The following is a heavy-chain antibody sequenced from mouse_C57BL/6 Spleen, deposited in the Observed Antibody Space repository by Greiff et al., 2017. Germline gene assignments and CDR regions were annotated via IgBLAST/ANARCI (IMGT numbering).Heavy chain of an antibody. Sequence: EVKLMESGAELVRPGASVKLSCTASGFNIKDDCMHWVKQRPEQGLEWIGWIDPENGDTEYASKFQGKATITADTSSNTAYLQLSSLTSEDTAVYYCTTRGSSGYEGFAYWGQGTLVTVSA. CDR1: GFNIKDDC. V-gene: IGHV14-4*01. D-gene: IGHD3-2*02. J-gene: IGHJ3*01. CDR2: IDPENGDT. CDR3: TTRGSSGYEGFAY.